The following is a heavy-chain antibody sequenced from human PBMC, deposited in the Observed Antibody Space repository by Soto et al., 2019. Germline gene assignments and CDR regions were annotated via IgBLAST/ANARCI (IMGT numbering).Heavy chain of an antibody. V-gene: IGHV1-2*02. Sequence: ASVKISCKASGYTFTGYYMHWVRQAPGQGLEWMGWINPNSGGTNYAQKFQGRVTMTRDTSISTAYMELSRLRSDDTAVYYCARVAPIAAAGILYNYYGMEVWGQGTKVTVSS. J-gene: IGHJ6*02. CDR3: ARVAPIAAAGILYNYYGMEV. D-gene: IGHD6-13*01. CDR1: GYTFTGYY. CDR2: INPNSGGT.